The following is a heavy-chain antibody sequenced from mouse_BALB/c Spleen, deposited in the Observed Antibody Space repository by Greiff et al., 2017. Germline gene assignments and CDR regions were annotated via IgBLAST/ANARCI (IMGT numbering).Heavy chain of an antibody. CDR3: ARNGNYEYYFDY. D-gene: IGHD2-1*01. Sequence: EVQLQQSGAELVKPGASVKLSCTASGFNIKDTYMHWVKQRPEQGLEWIGRIDPANGNTKYDPKFQGKATITADTSSNTAYLQLSSLTSEDTAVYYCARNGNYEYYFDYWGQGTTLTVSS. CDR2: IDPANGNT. J-gene: IGHJ2*01. CDR1: GFNIKDTY. V-gene: IGHV14-3*02.